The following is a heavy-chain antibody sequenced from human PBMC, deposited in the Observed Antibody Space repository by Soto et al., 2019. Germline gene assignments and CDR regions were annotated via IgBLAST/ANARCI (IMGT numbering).Heavy chain of an antibody. D-gene: IGHD3-3*01. CDR3: ARDDTIFGVYYYYGMDV. CDR2: IWYDGSNK. J-gene: IGHJ6*02. V-gene: IGHV3-33*01. Sequence: GGSLRLSCAASGFTFSSYGMHWVRQAPGKGLEWVAVIWYDGSNKYYADSVKGRFTISRDNSKNTLYLQMNSLRAEDTAVYYCARDDTIFGVYYYYGMDVWGQGTTVTVSS. CDR1: GFTFSSYG.